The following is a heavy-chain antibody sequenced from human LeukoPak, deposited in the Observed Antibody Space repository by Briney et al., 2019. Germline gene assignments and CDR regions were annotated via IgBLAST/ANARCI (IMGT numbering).Heavy chain of an antibody. V-gene: IGHV3-74*01. J-gene: IGHJ6*02. Sequence: GGSLRLSCTASGFSFSRHWMHWARQLPGKGLVWVSRISPTGSTTSYADSMKGRFTVSRDNAKNTLYLQVNNLRAEDTAVYYCARENHLPLWIQLHYYGMDVWGQGTTVTVSS. CDR3: ARENHLPLWIQLHYYGMDV. CDR2: ISPTGSTT. D-gene: IGHD5-18*01. CDR1: GFSFSRHW.